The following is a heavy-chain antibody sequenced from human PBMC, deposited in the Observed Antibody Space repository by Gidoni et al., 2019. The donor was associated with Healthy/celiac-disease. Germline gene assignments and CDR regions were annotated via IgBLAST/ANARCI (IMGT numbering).Heavy chain of an antibody. J-gene: IGHJ2*01. CDR2: IYYSGST. CDR3: ARDGYGDYVGNYWYFDL. Sequence: QVQLQESGPGLVKPSQTLSLTCTVSGGSISSGDYYWSWIRQPPGKCLEWIGYIYYSGSTYYNPSLKSRVTISVDTSKNQFSLKLSSVTAADTAVYYCARDGYGDYVGNYWYFDLWGRGTLVTVSS. D-gene: IGHD4-17*01. CDR1: GGSISSGDYY. V-gene: IGHV4-30-4*01.